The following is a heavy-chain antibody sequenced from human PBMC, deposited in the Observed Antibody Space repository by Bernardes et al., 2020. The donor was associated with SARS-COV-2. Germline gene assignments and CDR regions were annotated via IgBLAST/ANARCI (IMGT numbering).Heavy chain of an antibody. J-gene: IGHJ4*02. D-gene: IGHD3-22*01. V-gene: IGHV3-23*01. CDR2: ISAIRNT. Sequence: GGSLRVCCATSGFDFSKSDMAWVRQVPEKGLEWVSTISAIRNTHYSDPVKGRFTISRDDTNNALYLHMNSLRAEDTATYYCATELQYDNLYWGQGALVTVSS. CDR1: GFDFSKSD. CDR3: ATELQYDNLY.